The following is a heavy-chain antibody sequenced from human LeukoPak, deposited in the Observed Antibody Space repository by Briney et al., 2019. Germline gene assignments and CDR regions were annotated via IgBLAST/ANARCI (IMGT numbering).Heavy chain of an antibody. J-gene: IGHJ6*02. Sequence: PGRSLRLSCAASGFTFSSYGMHWVRQAPGKGLEWVAVISYDGSNKYYADSVKGRFTISRDNSKNTLYLQTNSLRAEDTAAYYCATHWEEEQQLASMDVWGQGTTVTVSS. D-gene: IGHD6-13*01. CDR2: ISYDGSNK. V-gene: IGHV3-30*03. CDR3: ATHWEEEQQLASMDV. CDR1: GFTFSSYG.